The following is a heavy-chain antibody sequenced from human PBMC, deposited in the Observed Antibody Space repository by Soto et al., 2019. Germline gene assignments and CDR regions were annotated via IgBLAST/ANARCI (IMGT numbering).Heavy chain of an antibody. D-gene: IGHD2-15*01. V-gene: IGHV3-30-3*01. Sequence: GGSLRLSCAASGFTFSSYAMHWVRQAPGKGLEWVAVISYDGSNKYYADSVKGRFTISRDNSKNTLYLQMNSLRAEDTAVYYCARSTFWDCSGGSCYFRYWGKGT. CDR3: ARSTFWDCSGGSCYFRY. J-gene: IGHJ4*02. CDR2: ISYDGSNK. CDR1: GFTFSSYA.